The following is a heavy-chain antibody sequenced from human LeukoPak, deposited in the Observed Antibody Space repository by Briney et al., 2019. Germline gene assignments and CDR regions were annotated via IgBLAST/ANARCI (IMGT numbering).Heavy chain of an antibody. V-gene: IGHV1-18*01. CDR3: ARVDNCSGGSCYSGLMAY. J-gene: IGHJ4*02. Sequence: ASVKVSCKTSGYPFTGYGISWVRQAPGQGLEWMGWISGDNDNTNYAQKLQGRVTMTTDTSTSTAYMELRSLRSDDTAVYYCARVDNCSGGSCYSGLMAYWGRGTLVTVSS. D-gene: IGHD2-15*01. CDR2: ISGDNDNT. CDR1: GYPFTGYG.